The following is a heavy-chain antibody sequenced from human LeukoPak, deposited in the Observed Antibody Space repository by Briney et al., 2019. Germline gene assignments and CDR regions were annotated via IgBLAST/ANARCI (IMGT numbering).Heavy chain of an antibody. CDR2: ICHSGST. CDR3: ARARTVTDFDY. Sequence: SETLSLTCTVSGYSISSGYCWGWVRQPPGKGLEWIGSICHSGSTYYNPSLKSRVTISVDTSKNQFSLKLSSVTAADTAVYYCARARTVTDFDYWGQGTLVTVSS. D-gene: IGHD4-17*01. J-gene: IGHJ4*02. CDR1: GYSISSGYC. V-gene: IGHV4-38-2*02.